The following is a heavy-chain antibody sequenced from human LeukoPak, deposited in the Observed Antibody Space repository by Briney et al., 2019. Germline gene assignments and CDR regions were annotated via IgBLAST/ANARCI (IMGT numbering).Heavy chain of an antibody. J-gene: IGHJ4*02. CDR3: ARVGAKYQLLGFIDY. Sequence: ASVKVSCKASGYXFTSYYMHWVRQAPGQGLEWMGIINPSAGSTTYAQKFQGRVTVTRDTSTSTVYMELSSLRSEDTAVYYCARVGAKYQLLGFIDYWGQGTLVTVSS. D-gene: IGHD2-2*01. CDR1: GYXFTSYY. V-gene: IGHV1-46*01. CDR2: INPSAGST.